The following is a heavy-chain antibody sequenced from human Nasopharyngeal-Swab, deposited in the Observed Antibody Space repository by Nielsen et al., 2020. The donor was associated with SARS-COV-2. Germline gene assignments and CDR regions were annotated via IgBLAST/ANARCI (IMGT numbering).Heavy chain of an antibody. D-gene: IGHD5-12*01. CDR3: ARRGGFSGFYGMDV. J-gene: IGHJ6*02. CDR2: IYYTGDT. CDR1: GGSIGGDNYY. V-gene: IGHV4-39*01. Sequence: SETLSLTCNVSGGSIGGDNYYWGWIRQPPGKGLEWIGYIYYTGDTYYNPSLKSRLTMSVDTSKKQFSLRLSSVTAADTAIYYCARRGGFSGFYGMDVWGQGTTVTVSS.